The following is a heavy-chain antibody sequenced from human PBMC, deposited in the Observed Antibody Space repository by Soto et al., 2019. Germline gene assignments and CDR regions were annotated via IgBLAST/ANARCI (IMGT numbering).Heavy chain of an antibody. J-gene: IGHJ3*02. CDR1: GFTFSNAW. Sequence: GGSLRLSCAASGFTFSNAWMSWVRQAPGKGLEWVGRIKSKTDGGTTDYAAPVKGRFTISRDDSKNTLYLQMNSLKTEDTAVYYCQCEDIVVVVAATTAPSAAFDIWGQGTMVTVSS. CDR3: QCEDIVVVVAATTAPSAAFDI. V-gene: IGHV3-15*01. D-gene: IGHD2-15*01. CDR2: IKSKTDGGTT.